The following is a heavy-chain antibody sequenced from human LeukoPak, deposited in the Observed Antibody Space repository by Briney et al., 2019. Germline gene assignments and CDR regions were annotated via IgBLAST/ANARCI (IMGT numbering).Heavy chain of an antibody. CDR1: GFTFSSYS. CDR3: AKGVASGWYGDYFDY. D-gene: IGHD6-19*01. CDR2: ISSSSSYI. Sequence: GGSLRLSCAASGFTFSSYSMNWVRQAPGKGLEWVSSISSSSSYIYYADSVKGRFTISRDNAKNSLYLQMNSLRAEDTAVYYCAKGVASGWYGDYFDYWGQGTLVTVSS. V-gene: IGHV3-21*01. J-gene: IGHJ4*02.